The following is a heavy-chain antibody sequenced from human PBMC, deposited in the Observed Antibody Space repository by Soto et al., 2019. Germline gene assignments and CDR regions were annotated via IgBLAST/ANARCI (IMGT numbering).Heavy chain of an antibody. V-gene: IGHV3-23*01. J-gene: IGHJ3*02. D-gene: IGHD2-15*01. CDR3: AMTNNRYCSGGSCYPPRDAFDI. CDR1: GFTFSSYA. CDR2: ISGSGGST. Sequence: EVQLLESGGGLVQPGGSLRLSCAASGFTFSSYAMSWVRQAPGKGLEWVSAISGSGGSTYYADSVKGRFTISRDNSKNTLYLQMNSLRAEDTAVYYCAMTNNRYCSGGSCYPPRDAFDIWGQGTMVTVSS.